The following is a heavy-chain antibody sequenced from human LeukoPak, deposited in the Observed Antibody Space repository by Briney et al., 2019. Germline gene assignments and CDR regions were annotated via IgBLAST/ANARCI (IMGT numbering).Heavy chain of an antibody. CDR2: INHSGST. D-gene: IGHD2-21*01. CDR1: GGSFSGYY. Sequence: NPSETLSLTCAVYGGSFSGYYWSWIRQPPGKGLEWIGEINHSGSTNYNPSLKSRVTISVDTSKNRFSLKLSSVTAADTAVYYCARGYSLFDLNWFDPWGQGTLVTVSS. V-gene: IGHV4-34*01. CDR3: ARGYSLFDLNWFDP. J-gene: IGHJ5*02.